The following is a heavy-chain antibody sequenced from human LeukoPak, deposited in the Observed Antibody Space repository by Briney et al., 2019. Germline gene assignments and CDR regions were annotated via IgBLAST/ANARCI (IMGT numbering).Heavy chain of an antibody. V-gene: IGHV4-59*01. Sequence: SETLSLTCTVSGGSISSYYWSWVRQPPGKGLEWIGYIYYSGSTNYNPSLKSRVTISVDTSKNQFSLKLSSVTAADTAVYYCARGEYYYYYYMDVWGKGTTVTVSS. J-gene: IGHJ6*03. CDR2: IYYSGST. CDR3: ARGEYYYYYYMDV. CDR1: GGSISSYY.